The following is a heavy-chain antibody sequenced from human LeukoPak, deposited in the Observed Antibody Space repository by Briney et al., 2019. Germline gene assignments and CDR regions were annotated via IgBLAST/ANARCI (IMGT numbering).Heavy chain of an antibody. CDR3: ARSFRAVIHYFDY. Sequence: ASVKVSCKASGYTFTNYGFSWVRQAPGQGLEWMGWVSAYSGNTNYAQKVQGRVTMNTDTSTSTAYMELRSLRSDDTAVYYCARSFRAVIHYFDYWGQGTLVTVSS. CDR2: VSAYSGNT. V-gene: IGHV1-18*01. CDR1: GYTFTNYG. D-gene: IGHD3-10*01. J-gene: IGHJ4*02.